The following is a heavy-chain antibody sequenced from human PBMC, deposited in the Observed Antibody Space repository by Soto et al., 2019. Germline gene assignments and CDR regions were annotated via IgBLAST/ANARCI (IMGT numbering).Heavy chain of an antibody. J-gene: IGHJ6*02. D-gene: IGHD3-10*01. CDR3: ARSFGEPPYYYYGMDV. V-gene: IGHV4-31*03. CDR1: GGSISSGGYY. CDR2: IYYSGST. Sequence: PSETLSLTCTVSGGSISSGGYYWSWIRQHPGKGLEWIGYIYYSGSTYYNPSLKSRVTISVDTSKNQFSLKLSPVTAADTAVYYCARSFGEPPYYYYGMDVWGQGTTVTVSS.